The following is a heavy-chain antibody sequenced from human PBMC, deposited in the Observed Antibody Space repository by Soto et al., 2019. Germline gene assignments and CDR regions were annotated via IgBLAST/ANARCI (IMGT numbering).Heavy chain of an antibody. CDR2: IYYSGST. D-gene: IGHD2-8*01. J-gene: IGHJ5*02. V-gene: IGHV4-59*08. Sequence: SETLSLTCSFSGCSISTYYWSWVRQPPGKGLEWIGYIYYSGSTYYNPSHKRRVTKSLDTSQNQFSLKMSSVTAAATAVYYCARCIIGVFLNWFDPWGQGTLVIVSS. CDR1: GCSISTYY. CDR3: ARCIIGVFLNWFDP.